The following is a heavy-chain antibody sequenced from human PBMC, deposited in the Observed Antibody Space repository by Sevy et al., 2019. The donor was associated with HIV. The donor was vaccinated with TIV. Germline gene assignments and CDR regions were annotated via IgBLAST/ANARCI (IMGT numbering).Heavy chain of an antibody. V-gene: IGHV3-30-3*01. D-gene: IGHD6-19*01. Sequence: GGSLRLSCAASGFTFSSYAMHWVRQAPGKGLEWVAVISYDESNKYYADSVKGRFTMSRDNSKNTLYLQMNSLRAEDTAVYYCARTVAGTCNWFDPWGQGTLVTVSS. CDR2: ISYDESNK. CDR3: ARTVAGTCNWFDP. CDR1: GFTFSSYA. J-gene: IGHJ5*02.